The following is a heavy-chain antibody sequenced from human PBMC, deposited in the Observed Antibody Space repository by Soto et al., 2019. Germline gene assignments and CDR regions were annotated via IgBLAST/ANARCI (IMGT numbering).Heavy chain of an antibody. CDR1: GGTFSSYT. V-gene: IGHV1-69*02. CDR3: ARAPSALHFDY. J-gene: IGHJ4*02. Sequence: QVQLVQSGAEVKKPGSSVKVSCKASGGTFSSYTISWVRQAPGQGLEWMGRIIPILGIANYAQKFQGRVTITADKSTSTAYMELSSLRSDDTAVYYCARAPSALHFDYWGQGTLVTVSS. D-gene: IGHD2-15*01. CDR2: IIPILGIA.